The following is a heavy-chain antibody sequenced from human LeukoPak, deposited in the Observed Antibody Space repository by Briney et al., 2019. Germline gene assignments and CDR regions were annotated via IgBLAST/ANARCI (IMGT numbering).Heavy chain of an antibody. V-gene: IGHV3-23*01. CDR3: AKEIRWGLTFYFDY. CDR1: GFTFSTFA. Sequence: GGSLRLSCAASGFTFSTFAMIWVRQPPGKGLEWVSSIFPSGGEIHYADSVRGRFTISRDNSKSILSLQMNSLRAEDTAVYYCAKEIRWGLTFYFDYWGQGTLVTVSS. D-gene: IGHD3-10*01. J-gene: IGHJ4*02. CDR2: IFPSGGEI.